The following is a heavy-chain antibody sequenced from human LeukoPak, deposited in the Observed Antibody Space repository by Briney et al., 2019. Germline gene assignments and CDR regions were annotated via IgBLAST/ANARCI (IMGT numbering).Heavy chain of an antibody. Sequence: SETLSHTCTVSGASISNVDFYWTWIRQAPGKGLEWIGYIYNSGSTHFNPSLKSRVTMSDDTSKNQFSLKLSSVTAADTAVYYCARVYVGTATMGGDYWGQGTLVTVSS. CDR1: GASISNVDFY. D-gene: IGHD2-21*02. V-gene: IGHV4-30-4*08. CDR3: ARVYVGTATMGGDY. J-gene: IGHJ4*02. CDR2: IYNSGST.